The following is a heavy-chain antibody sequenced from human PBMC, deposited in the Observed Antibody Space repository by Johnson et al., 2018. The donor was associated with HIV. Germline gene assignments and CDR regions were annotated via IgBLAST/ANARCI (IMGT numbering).Heavy chain of an antibody. CDR3: AMERMGGFDI. Sequence: VQLVESGGDLIQPGGSLRLSCAASGFTVSSNYMTWVRQAPGKGLEWVSGISGSGGSTYYADSVKGRFTISRDNSKTTLSVQRNSLGDEDTAVYYCAMERMGGFDIWGQGTMVTVSS. J-gene: IGHJ3*02. CDR1: GFTVSSNY. V-gene: IGHV3-66*03. CDR2: SGSGGST. D-gene: IGHD1-26*01.